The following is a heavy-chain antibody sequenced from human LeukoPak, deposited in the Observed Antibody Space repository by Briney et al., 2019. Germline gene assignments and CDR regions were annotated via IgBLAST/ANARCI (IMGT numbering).Heavy chain of an antibody. Sequence: GGSLRLSCAASGFTFSDYYMSWIRQAPGKGLEWVSYISSSSSNRNYADSVKGRFTISRDNAKNSLYLQMNSLRAEDTAVYYCARDTPVVPTGYFDYWGQGTLVTVSS. CDR3: ARDTPVVPTGYFDY. V-gene: IGHV3-11*06. D-gene: IGHD2-2*01. J-gene: IGHJ4*02. CDR2: ISSSSSNR. CDR1: GFTFSDYY.